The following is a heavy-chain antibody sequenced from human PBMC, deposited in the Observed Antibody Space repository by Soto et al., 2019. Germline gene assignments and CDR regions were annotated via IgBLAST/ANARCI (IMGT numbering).Heavy chain of an antibody. Sequence: SETLSLTCTVSGGSISSYYWSWIRQPPGKGVEWIGYIYYSGSTNYNPSLKSRVTISVDTSKNQFSLKLSSVTAADTAVYYCARGRYGDMVHRYYYYYGMDVWGQGTTVTVSS. CDR2: IYYSGST. J-gene: IGHJ6*02. CDR1: GGSISSYY. D-gene: IGHD3-10*01. V-gene: IGHV4-59*01. CDR3: ARGRYGDMVHRYYYYYGMDV.